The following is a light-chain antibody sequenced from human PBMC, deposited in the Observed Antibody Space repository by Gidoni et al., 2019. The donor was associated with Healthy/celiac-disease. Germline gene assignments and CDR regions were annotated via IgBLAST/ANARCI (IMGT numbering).Light chain of an antibody. V-gene: IGLV2-11*01. J-gene: IGLJ3*02. CDR3: CSYAGSYFLV. CDR1: NSDVGGYHY. CDR2: DVS. Sequence: SALPQSRSVSGSQGQPVPISFTGTNSDVGGYHYVSWYQQHPGKAPKLMIYDVSKRPSGVPDRFSGCKSGNTASLTLSGLQAEDESDYCCCSYAGSYFLVFGGGTKLTVL.